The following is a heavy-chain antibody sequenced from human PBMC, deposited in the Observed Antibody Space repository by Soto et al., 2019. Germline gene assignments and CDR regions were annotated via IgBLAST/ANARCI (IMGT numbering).Heavy chain of an antibody. CDR2: IIPLFRTP. Sequence: QVQLVQSGAEMKEPGSSVKVSCKTSGGTFSSSASSWLRQAPGQGLEWMGGIIPLFRTPDYAQKFQGRVTIAADESTSTAYMELSSLRSEDTAVYYCARDNDRLQLGGNYYYILDVCGQGTTITVSS. CDR3: ARDNDRLQLGGNYYYILDV. V-gene: IGHV1-69*12. CDR1: GGTFSSSA. J-gene: IGHJ6*02. D-gene: IGHD4-4*01.